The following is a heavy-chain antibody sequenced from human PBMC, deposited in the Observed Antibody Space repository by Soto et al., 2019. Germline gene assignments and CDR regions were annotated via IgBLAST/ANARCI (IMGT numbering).Heavy chain of an antibody. CDR2: INAGNGNT. J-gene: IGHJ6*03. CDR1: GYTFTSYA. D-gene: IGHD3-10*01. CDR3: ARVGMVRGLRGPNRYYMDV. Sequence: QVQLVQSGAEVKKPGASVKVSCKASGYTFTSYAMHWVRQAPGQRLEWMGWINAGNGNTKYSQKFQGRVTITRDTSASTAYMELSSLRSEDTAVYYCARVGMVRGLRGPNRYYMDVWGKGTTVTVSS. V-gene: IGHV1-3*01.